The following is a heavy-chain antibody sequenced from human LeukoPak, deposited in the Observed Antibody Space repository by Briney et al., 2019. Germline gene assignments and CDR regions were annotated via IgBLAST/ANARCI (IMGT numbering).Heavy chain of an antibody. J-gene: IGHJ4*02. CDR2: IYYSGST. D-gene: IGHD2-21*02. CDR3: ARQWSSGAYCGGNCYLDY. V-gene: IGHV4-59*08. Sequence: PSETLSLTCTVSGGSISSYYWSWIRQPPGKGMEWIGYIYYSGSTNYNPSLKSRLTISVDTSKNQFSLKLSSVTAADTAVYYCARQWSSGAYCGGNCYLDYWGRGTLVTVSS. CDR1: GGSISSYY.